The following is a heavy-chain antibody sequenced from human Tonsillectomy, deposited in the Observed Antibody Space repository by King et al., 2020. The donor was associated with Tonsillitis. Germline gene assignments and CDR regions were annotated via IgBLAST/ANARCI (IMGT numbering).Heavy chain of an antibody. CDR2: IYYSGST. V-gene: IGHV4-39*01. CDR1: GGSISSSPYW. J-gene: IGHJ3*02. D-gene: IGHD5-12*01. CDR3: ARRNGYGYIFNI. Sequence: QLQESGPGLVKPSETLSLTCTVSGGSISSSPYWWGWIRQPPGKGLEWIRSIYYSGSTYSNPSLKSRVTISADTSKNQFYLRLTSVTAADTAVYYCARRNGYGYIFNIWGQGTMVIVSS.